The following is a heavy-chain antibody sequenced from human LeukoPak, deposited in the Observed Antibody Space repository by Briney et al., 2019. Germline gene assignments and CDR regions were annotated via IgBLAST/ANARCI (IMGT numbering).Heavy chain of an antibody. D-gene: IGHD3-10*01. Sequence: GGSLRPSCAASGFTFDNYAMHWVRQAPGKGLEWVSGIAWNSGNTGFADSLKGRLTLSRDNAENSLYMQINNLTPEDTAFYFCAKDMNSYGSGSSYNPWGPFDSWGQGTLVTVSS. CDR3: AKDMNSYGSGSSYNPWGPFDS. V-gene: IGHV3-9*01. CDR2: IAWNSGNT. J-gene: IGHJ4*02. CDR1: GFTFDNYA.